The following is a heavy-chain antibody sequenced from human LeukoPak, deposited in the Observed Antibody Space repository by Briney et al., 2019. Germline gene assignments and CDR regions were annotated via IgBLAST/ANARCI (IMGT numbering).Heavy chain of an antibody. V-gene: IGHV3-21*01. Sequence: PGGSLRLSCAASGFTFSSYSMNWVRQAPGKGLEWVSSISSSSSYIYYADSVKGRSTISRDNAKNSLYLQMNSLRAEDTAVYYCARGELRYSRGVDYWGQGTLVTVSS. D-gene: IGHD1-14*01. CDR3: ARGELRYSRGVDY. J-gene: IGHJ4*02. CDR2: ISSSSSYI. CDR1: GFTFSSYS.